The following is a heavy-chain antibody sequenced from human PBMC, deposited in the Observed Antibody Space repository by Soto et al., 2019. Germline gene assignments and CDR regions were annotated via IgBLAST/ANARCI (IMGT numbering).Heavy chain of an antibody. CDR3: ARGIAAAGGGWFDP. J-gene: IGHJ5*02. CDR1: GGSFSGYY. CDR2: INHSGST. D-gene: IGHD6-13*01. Sequence: SETLSFTCAVYGGSFSGYYWSWIRQPPGKGLEWIGEINHSGSTNYNPSLKSRVTISVDTSKNQFSLKLSSVTAADTAVYYCARGIAAAGGGWFDPWGHGTLVTVSS. V-gene: IGHV4-34*01.